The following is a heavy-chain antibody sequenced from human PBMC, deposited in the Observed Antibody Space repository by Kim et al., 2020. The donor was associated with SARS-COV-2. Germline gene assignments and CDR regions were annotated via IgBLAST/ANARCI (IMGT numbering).Heavy chain of an antibody. V-gene: IGHV5-51*01. J-gene: IGHJ3*02. CDR1: GYSFTSYW. D-gene: IGHD5-12*01. Sequence: GESLKISCKGSGYSFTSYWIGWVRQMPGKGLEWMGIIYPGDSDTRYSPSFQGQVTISADKSISTAYLQWSSLKASDTAMYYCARPRDGYRKWGARWAFDIWGQGTMVTVSS. CDR3: ARPRDGYRKWGARWAFDI. CDR2: IYPGDSDT.